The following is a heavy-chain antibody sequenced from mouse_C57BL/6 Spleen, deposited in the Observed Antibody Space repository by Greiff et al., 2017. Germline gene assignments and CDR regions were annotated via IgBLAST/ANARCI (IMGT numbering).Heavy chain of an antibody. CDR1: GFTFSSYA. CDR2: ISDGGSYT. D-gene: IGHD1-1*01. J-gene: IGHJ2*01. Sequence: EVNLVESGGGLVKPGGSLKLSCAASGFTFSSYAMSWVRQTPEKRLEWVATISDGGSYTYYPDNVKGRFTISRDSAKNNLYLQMSHLKSEDTAMYYCARELRGFFDYWGQGTTLTVSS. CDR3: ARELRGFFDY. V-gene: IGHV5-4*01.